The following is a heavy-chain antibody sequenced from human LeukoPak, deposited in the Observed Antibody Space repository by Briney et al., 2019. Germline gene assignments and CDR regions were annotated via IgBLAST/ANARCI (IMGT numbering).Heavy chain of an antibody. J-gene: IGHJ6*03. Sequence: GGSLSLSCAASGFTFSSNSMNWVRQAQGNGLEWVSSISSSSSYIYYADSVKGRFTISRDNAKNSLYLQMNSLRAEDTAVYYCARAPYYYMDVWGKGTTVTVSS. CDR3: ARAPYYYMDV. CDR2: ISSSSSYI. V-gene: IGHV3-21*01. CDR1: GFTFSSNS.